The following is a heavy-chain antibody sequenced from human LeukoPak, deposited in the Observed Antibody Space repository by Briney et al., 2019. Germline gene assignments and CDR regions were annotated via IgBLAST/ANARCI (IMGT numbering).Heavy chain of an antibody. Sequence: SETLSLTCAVSGGSISSGGYSWSWIRQPPGKGLEWIGYIYHSGSTNYNPSLKSRVTISVDTSKNQFSLKLSSVTAADTAVYYCARVEYYDFWSGYSPFDYWGQGTLVTVSS. CDR1: GGSISSGGYS. CDR3: ARVEYYDFWSGYSPFDY. D-gene: IGHD3-3*01. V-gene: IGHV4-30-2*01. J-gene: IGHJ4*02. CDR2: IYHSGST.